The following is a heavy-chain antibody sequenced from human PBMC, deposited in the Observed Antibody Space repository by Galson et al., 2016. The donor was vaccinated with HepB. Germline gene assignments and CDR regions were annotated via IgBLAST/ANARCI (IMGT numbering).Heavy chain of an antibody. J-gene: IGHJ6*02. CDR3: ARSGGYDYGMDV. D-gene: IGHD3-16*01. Sequence: SVKVSCKASGYTFTGYYIHYVRQAPGQGLEWMAWINPKSGGTKYAQKFQGRVTMTRDTSISTADMELSRLRSDDTAVYYCARSGGYDYGMDVWGQGTTVTVSS. CDR2: INPKSGGT. V-gene: IGHV1-2*02. CDR1: GYTFTGYY.